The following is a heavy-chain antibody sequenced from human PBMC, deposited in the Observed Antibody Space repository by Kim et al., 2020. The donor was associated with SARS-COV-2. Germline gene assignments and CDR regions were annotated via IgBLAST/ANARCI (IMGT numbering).Heavy chain of an antibody. CDR3: ARDAGDSSGYYYDY. CDR2: IYHSGST. CDR1: GYSISSGDY. D-gene: IGHD3-22*01. J-gene: IGHJ4*02. V-gene: IGHV4-38-2*02. Sequence: SETLSLTCTVSGYSISSGDYWGWIRQPPGKGLEGIGNIYHSGSTYYNPSLKSRVTISVDTSKNQFSLKLSSVTAADTAVYYCARDAGDSSGYYYDYWGQG.